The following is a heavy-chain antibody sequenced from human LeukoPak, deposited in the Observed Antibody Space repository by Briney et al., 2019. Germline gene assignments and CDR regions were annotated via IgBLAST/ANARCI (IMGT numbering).Heavy chain of an antibody. CDR2: IYSGGST. Sequence: GGSLRLSCAASGFTFSSYGMSWVRQAPGKGLEWVSVIYSGGSTYYADSVKGRFTISRDNSKNTLYLQMNSLRAEDTAVYYCARAEIAAAIDYWGQGTLVTVSS. V-gene: IGHV3-53*01. CDR1: GFTFSSYG. J-gene: IGHJ4*02. D-gene: IGHD6-13*01. CDR3: ARAEIAAAIDY.